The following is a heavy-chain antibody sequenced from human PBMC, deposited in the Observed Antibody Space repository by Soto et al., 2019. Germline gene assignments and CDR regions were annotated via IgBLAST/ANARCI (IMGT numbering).Heavy chain of an antibody. CDR3: ARGCLGQCSTGATFDP. Sequence: SETLSLTCTVSGGSFSGYYWSWIRQPPGKGLEWIGEINHSGSTNYNPSLKSRVTISVDTSKNQFSLKLSSVTAADTAVYYCARGCLGQCSTGATFDPWGQGTLVTVSS. V-gene: IGHV4-34*01. J-gene: IGHJ5*02. D-gene: IGHD2-2*01. CDR2: INHSGST. CDR1: GGSFSGYY.